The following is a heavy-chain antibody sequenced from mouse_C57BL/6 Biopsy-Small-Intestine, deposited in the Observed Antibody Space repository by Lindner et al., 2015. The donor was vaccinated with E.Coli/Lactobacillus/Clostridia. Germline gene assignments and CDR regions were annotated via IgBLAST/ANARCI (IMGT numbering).Heavy chain of an antibody. CDR1: GYAFTNYL. CDR2: IYPGSGDT. J-gene: IGHJ2*01. CDR3: ARATRDY. V-gene: IGHV1-54*01. Sequence: VQLQESGAELVRPGTSVKVSCKASGYAFTNYLIEWVKQRPGQGLEWIGVIYPGSGDTKYNEKFKGKATLTADKSFSTAFMHLSSLTSEDSAVYFCARATRDYWGQGTTLTVSS.